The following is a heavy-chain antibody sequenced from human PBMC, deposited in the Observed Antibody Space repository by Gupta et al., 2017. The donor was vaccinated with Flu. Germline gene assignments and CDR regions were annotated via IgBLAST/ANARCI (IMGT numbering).Heavy chain of an antibody. Sequence: TFSTYTMIWVRQAPGRGLEWVSSISSSSSSVYYADSVKGRFTISRDNAKKSLYLQMDSLRVEDTAVYYCAREVRRNWFDPWGQGTLVTVSS. V-gene: IGHV3-21*01. CDR2: ISSSSSSV. CDR1: TFSTYT. J-gene: IGHJ5*02. CDR3: AREVRRNWFDP.